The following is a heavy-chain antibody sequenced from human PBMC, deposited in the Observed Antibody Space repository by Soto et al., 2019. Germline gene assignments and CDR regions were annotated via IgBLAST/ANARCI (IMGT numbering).Heavy chain of an antibody. D-gene: IGHD3-22*01. CDR1: GYTFTSYA. Sequence: GASVKVSCKASGYTFTSYAMHWVRRAPGKGLEYVSAISSYGGSTYYANSVKGRFTISRDNSKNTLYLQMGSLRAEDMAVYYCARDPDSSGYYYFDYWGQGTLVTVSS. V-gene: IGHV3-64*01. J-gene: IGHJ4*02. CDR3: ARDPDSSGYYYFDY. CDR2: ISSYGGST.